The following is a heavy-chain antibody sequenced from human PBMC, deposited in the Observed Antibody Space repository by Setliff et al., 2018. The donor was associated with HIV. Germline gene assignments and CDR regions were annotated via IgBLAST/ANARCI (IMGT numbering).Heavy chain of an antibody. CDR3: ARAPLEYSGYDYLRYFDY. V-gene: IGHV4-30-2*01. J-gene: IGHJ4*02. CDR2: IYHRGST. Sequence: SETLSLTCDVSGGSISSGGYSWSWIRQPPGKGLEWIGYIYHRGSTYYNPSLKSRVTISVDGSKNQFSLKLSSVTAADTAVYYCARAPLEYSGYDYLRYFDYWGQGTLVTVSS. CDR1: GGSISSGGYS. D-gene: IGHD5-12*01.